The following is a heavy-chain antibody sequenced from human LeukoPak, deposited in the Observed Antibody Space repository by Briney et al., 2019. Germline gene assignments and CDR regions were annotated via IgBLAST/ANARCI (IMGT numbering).Heavy chain of an antibody. Sequence: ASVKVSCRPSGYTFSSHDINWVRQAPGQGLEWMGWMNPKSGNTGSAQRFQGRVTMTRDTSTGTAYMELTSLTSEDTAIYYCARGGDTCSDTGCFKNWFDPWGQGTLVTVSS. CDR1: GYTFSSHD. D-gene: IGHD2-2*01. J-gene: IGHJ5*02. CDR3: ARGGDTCSDTGCFKNWFDP. V-gene: IGHV1-8*01. CDR2: MNPKSGNT.